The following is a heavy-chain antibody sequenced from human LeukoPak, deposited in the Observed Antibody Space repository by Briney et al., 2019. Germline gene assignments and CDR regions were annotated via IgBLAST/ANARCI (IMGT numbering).Heavy chain of an antibody. V-gene: IGHV3-21*01. Sequence: GGSLRLSCAASGFTFSSYSMNWVRQAPGKGLEWVSSISSSSSYIYYADSVKGRFTISRDNAKNSLYLQMNSLRAEDTAVYYCASGKLGYYFDYWGQGTLVTVSS. CDR3: ASGKLGYYFDY. CDR1: GFTFSSYS. J-gene: IGHJ4*02. CDR2: ISSSSSYI. D-gene: IGHD7-27*01.